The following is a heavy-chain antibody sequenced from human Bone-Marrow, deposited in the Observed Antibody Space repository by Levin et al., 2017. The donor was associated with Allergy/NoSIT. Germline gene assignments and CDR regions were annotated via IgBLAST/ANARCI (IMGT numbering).Heavy chain of an antibody. D-gene: IGHD6-19*01. CDR3: ARREIGSSGLVDY. V-gene: IGHV1-69*13. Sequence: GASVKVSCKASGGTFSTYPISWVRQAPGQGLEWMGGIMPIIGTANYAQKFQGRVTINADESTSTAYMELSSLRSEDTAVYYCARREIGSSGLVDYWGQGTLVTVSS. J-gene: IGHJ4*02. CDR2: IMPIIGTA. CDR1: GGTFSTYP.